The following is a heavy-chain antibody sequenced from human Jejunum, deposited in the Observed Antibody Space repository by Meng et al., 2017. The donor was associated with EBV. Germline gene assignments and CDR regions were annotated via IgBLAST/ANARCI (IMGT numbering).Heavy chain of an antibody. CDR2: MYYTGKA. D-gene: IGHD4/OR15-4a*01. CDR3: ARGRGYDYGDS. J-gene: IGHJ5*02. Sequence: QVQPQESGPGLLKPSEALALTFSVSGDSVSGYNYWTRIRQPPVKGLEWIGNMYYTGKAIYKPSLQSRVTISVDTSKNQFSLRVTSVTAADTAIYYCARGRGYDYGDSWGQGTLVTVSS. CDR1: GDSVSGYNY. V-gene: IGHV4-61*01.